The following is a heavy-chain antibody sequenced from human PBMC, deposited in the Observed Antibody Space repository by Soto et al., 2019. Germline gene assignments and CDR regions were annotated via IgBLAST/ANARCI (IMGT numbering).Heavy chain of an antibody. CDR3: ATPNYYDFWSGYYPYYYYGMDV. Sequence: GGSLRLSCAASGFTFSSYAMSWVRQAPGKGLEWVSAISGSGGSTYYADSVKGRFTISRDNSKNTLYLQMNSLRAEDTAVYYCATPNYYDFWSGYYPYYYYGMDVWGQGTTVTVS. CDR1: GFTFSSYA. J-gene: IGHJ6*02. V-gene: IGHV3-23*01. D-gene: IGHD3-3*01. CDR2: ISGSGGST.